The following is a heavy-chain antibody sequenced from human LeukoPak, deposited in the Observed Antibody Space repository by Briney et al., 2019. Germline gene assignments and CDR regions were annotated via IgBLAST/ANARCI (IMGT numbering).Heavy chain of an antibody. CDR2: ITGSGGNT. J-gene: IGHJ4*02. Sequence: PGASLRLSCAASGFTFSNYAMSWVRQAPGKGLKWVSAITGSGGNTYYADSVKGRFTISRDDSKNTLYLQMNSLRDEDTAVYYCAKWGDFDVLTGYYVPDFWGQGTLVTVSS. CDR3: AKWGDFDVLTGYYVPDF. D-gene: IGHD3-9*01. CDR1: GFTFSNYA. V-gene: IGHV3-23*01.